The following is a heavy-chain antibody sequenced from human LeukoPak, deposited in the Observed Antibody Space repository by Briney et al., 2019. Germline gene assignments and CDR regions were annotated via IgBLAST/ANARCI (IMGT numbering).Heavy chain of an antibody. CDR1: GFTLRGYI. CDR2: ISSSTSHK. D-gene: IGHD3-16*01. Sequence: GGSLRLSCAAFGFTLRGYIMNWARQAPGKGLEWFSSISSSTSHKYYADSVTGRFISSRDNAKNLPYLELNSLRAQDWAFLYSARLRGSESLYYYYYYMDVWGKGTTVTISS. J-gene: IGHJ6*03. V-gene: IGHV3-21*01. CDR3: ARLRGSESLYYYYYYMDV.